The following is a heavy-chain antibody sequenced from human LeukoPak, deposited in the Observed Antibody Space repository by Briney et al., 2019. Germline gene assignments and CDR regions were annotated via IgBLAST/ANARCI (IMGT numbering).Heavy chain of an antibody. Sequence: ASVKVSCKASGYTFTGYYMHWVRQAPGQGLEWMGWINPNSGGTNYAQKFQGRVTMTRDTSISTAYMELSRLRSDDTAVYYCARRGYNSSWYKNYYYYMDVWGKGTTVTVSS. J-gene: IGHJ6*03. V-gene: IGHV1-2*02. D-gene: IGHD6-13*01. CDR1: GYTFTGYY. CDR2: INPNSGGT. CDR3: ARRGYNSSWYKNYYYYMDV.